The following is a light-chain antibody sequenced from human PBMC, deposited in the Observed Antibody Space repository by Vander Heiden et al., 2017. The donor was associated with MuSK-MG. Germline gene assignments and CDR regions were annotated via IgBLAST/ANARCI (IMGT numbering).Light chain of an antibody. CDR1: QGISSY. J-gene: IGKJ3*01. CDR2: AAS. V-gene: IGKV1-8*01. CDR3: QRYDSYPYA. Sequence: AIRMTQSPSSFSASTGDRVTITCRASQGISSYLAWYQQKPGKAPKLLIYAASTLQSGVPSRFSGSGSGTDFTLTISCLQSEDFATYYCQRYDSYPYAFGPGTKVDIK.